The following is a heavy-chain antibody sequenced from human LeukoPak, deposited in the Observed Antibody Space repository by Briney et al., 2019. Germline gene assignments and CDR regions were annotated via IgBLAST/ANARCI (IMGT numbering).Heavy chain of an antibody. V-gene: IGHV1-2*02. CDR3: ARDMSEWLLTPDDAFDI. D-gene: IGHD5-12*01. CDR1: GYTFTGYY. CDR2: INPNSGGT. Sequence: ASVKVSCKASGYTFTGYYMHWVRQAAGQGLEWMGWINPNSGGTNYAQKFQGRVTMTRDTSISTAYMELSRLRSDDTAVYYCARDMSEWLLTPDDAFDIWGQGTMVTVSS. J-gene: IGHJ3*02.